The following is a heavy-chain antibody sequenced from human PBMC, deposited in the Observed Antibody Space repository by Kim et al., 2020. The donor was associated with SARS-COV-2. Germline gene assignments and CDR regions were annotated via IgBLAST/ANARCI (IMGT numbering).Heavy chain of an antibody. V-gene: IGHV4-61*02. D-gene: IGHD4-4*01. CDR2: IYTSGST. CDR1: GGSISSGSYY. CDR3: ASDYTNYPSGYYGMDV. J-gene: IGHJ6*02. Sequence: SETLSLTCTVSGGSISSGSYYWSWIRQPAGKGLEWIGRIYTSGSTNYNPSLKSRVTISVDTSKNQFSLKLSSVTAADTAVYYCASDYTNYPSGYYGMDVWGQGTTVTVSS.